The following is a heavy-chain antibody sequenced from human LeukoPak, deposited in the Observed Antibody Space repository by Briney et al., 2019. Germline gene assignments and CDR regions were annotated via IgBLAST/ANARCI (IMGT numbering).Heavy chain of an antibody. CDR1: GFTFSTYW. CDR3: ARFKPAPAGTGADY. J-gene: IGHJ4*02. Sequence: PGGSLRLSCAASGFTFSTYWMHWVRQAPGKGLVWVSRINNDGSTTDYADSVKGRFTISRDNAKNTLYLQMNSLRAEDTAVYYCARFKPAPAGTGADYWGQGTLVTVSS. V-gene: IGHV3-74*01. CDR2: INNDGSTT. D-gene: IGHD6-13*01.